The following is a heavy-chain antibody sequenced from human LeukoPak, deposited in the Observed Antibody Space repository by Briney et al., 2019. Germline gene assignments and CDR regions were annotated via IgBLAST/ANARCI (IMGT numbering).Heavy chain of an antibody. J-gene: IGHJ4*02. CDR3: AKDTAMVL. Sequence: GGSLRLSCAASGFTFSSYGMHWVRQAPGKGLEWVAVISYDGSNKYYADSVKGRFTISRDNSKNTLYLQMNSLRAEDTAVYYCAKDTAMVLRGQGTLVTVSS. CDR1: GFTFSSYG. D-gene: IGHD5-18*01. CDR2: ISYDGSNK. V-gene: IGHV3-30*18.